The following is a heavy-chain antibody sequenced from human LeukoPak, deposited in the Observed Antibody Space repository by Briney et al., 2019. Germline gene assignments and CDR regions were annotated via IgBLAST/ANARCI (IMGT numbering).Heavy chain of an antibody. Sequence: SVKVSCKASGGTFSSYAISWVRQAPGQGLEWMGGIIPIFGTANYAQKFQGRVTITTDESTSTAYMELSSLRSEDTAVYYCARERRSLGAYCGGDCSHDAFDIWGQGTVVTVSS. J-gene: IGHJ3*02. D-gene: IGHD2-21*02. CDR3: ARERRSLGAYCGGDCSHDAFDI. CDR1: GGTFSSYA. V-gene: IGHV1-69*05. CDR2: IIPIFGTA.